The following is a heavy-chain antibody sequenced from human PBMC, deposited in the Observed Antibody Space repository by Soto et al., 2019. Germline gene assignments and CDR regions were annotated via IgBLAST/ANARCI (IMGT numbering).Heavy chain of an antibody. D-gene: IGHD2-8*01. J-gene: IGHJ6*02. CDR1: GFTFSSYA. V-gene: IGHV3-30-3*01. Sequence: GGSLRLSCAASGFTFSSYAMHWVRQAPGKGLEWVAVISYDGSNKYYADSVKGRFTISRDNSKNTLYLQMNSLRAEDTAVYYCARDKPIVLMVYAKYYYYGMDIWGQGTTVTVSS. CDR3: ARDKPIVLMVYAKYYYYGMDI. CDR2: ISYDGSNK.